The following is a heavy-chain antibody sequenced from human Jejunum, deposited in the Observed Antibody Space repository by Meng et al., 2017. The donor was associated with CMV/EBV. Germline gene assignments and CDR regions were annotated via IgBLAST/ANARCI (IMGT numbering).Heavy chain of an antibody. CDR2: ISSGSSYT. CDR3: ARLRFYDGSGYLDY. CDR1: GFTFSNYY. Sequence: QVQLVESGGXMVKPGGSLRLSCAASGFTFSNYYMSWIRQAPGKGLEWVSDISSGSSYTNYADSVKGRFTISRDNAKTSLYLQMNSLRADDTAVYYCARLRFYDGSGYLDYWGQGTLVTVSS. D-gene: IGHD3-22*01. J-gene: IGHJ4*02. V-gene: IGHV3-11*05.